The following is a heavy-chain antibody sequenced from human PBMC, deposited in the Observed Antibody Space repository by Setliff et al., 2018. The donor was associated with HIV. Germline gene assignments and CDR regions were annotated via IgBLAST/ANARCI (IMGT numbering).Heavy chain of an antibody. J-gene: IGHJ3*02. Sequence: LSLTCTVSGGSIGIRSYFWGWIRQPPGKGLEWIGSVYSSGSTYYNPSLKSRVTVSVDTSKDQFSLRLSSVTVADTAVYYCASGQWLEHAFDIWGQGTVVTVSS. D-gene: IGHD6-19*01. CDR3: ASGQWLEHAFDI. CDR2: VYSSGST. CDR1: GGSIGIRSYF. V-gene: IGHV4-39*01.